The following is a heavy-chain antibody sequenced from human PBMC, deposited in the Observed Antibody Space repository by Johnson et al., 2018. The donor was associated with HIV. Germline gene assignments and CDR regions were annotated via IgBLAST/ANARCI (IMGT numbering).Heavy chain of an antibody. CDR2: IYSGGRT. CDR1: GFTFSSYA. CDR3: ARAPLGYCSSSTCITDAFDV. V-gene: IGHV3-NL1*01. D-gene: IGHD2-2*01. Sequence: QVQLVESGGGVVQPGGSLRLSCAASGFTFSSYAMHWVRQAPGKGLEWVSVIYSGGRTDYADSVKGRFTISSDNSKNTLYLQMNSLRAEDTAVYYCARAPLGYCSSSTCITDAFDVWGQGTMVTVSS. J-gene: IGHJ3*01.